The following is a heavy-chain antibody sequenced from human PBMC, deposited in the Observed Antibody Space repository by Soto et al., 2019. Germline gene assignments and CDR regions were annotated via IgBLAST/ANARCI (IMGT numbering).Heavy chain of an antibody. Sequence: EVQLVESGGGLVQPGRSLRLSCAASGFTFDDYAMHWVRQAPGKGLEWVSGISWNSGTIGYADSVKGRFTISRDNAKNSLSLQMNRLRAEDTALYSCAKDSTLGGWGGMDVWGQGTTVTVSS. CDR2: ISWNSGTI. CDR3: AKDSTLGGWGGMDV. D-gene: IGHD3-16*01. CDR1: GFTFDDYA. V-gene: IGHV3-9*01. J-gene: IGHJ6*02.